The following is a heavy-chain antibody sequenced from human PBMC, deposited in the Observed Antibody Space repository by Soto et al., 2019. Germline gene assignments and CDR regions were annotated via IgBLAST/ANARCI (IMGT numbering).Heavy chain of an antibody. CDR1: GFAISSKY. D-gene: IGHD5-18*01. Sequence: EVLLVESGGGLIQPGGSLRLSCAASGFAISSKYMSWVRQAPGKGLEWVSVIYSSGITYYADSVKGRFTISRDDSTNTLYLQMNSLRAEDTAVYYCTRDRQNSHFGYWGQGTLVTVSS. J-gene: IGHJ4*02. CDR3: TRDRQNSHFGY. V-gene: IGHV3-53*01. CDR2: IYSSGIT.